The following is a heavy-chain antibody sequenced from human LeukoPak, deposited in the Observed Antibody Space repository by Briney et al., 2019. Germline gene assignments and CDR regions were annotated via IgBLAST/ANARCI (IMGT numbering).Heavy chain of an antibody. CDR2: VYISGFT. V-gene: IGHV4-61*02. J-gene: IGHJ5*02. CDR3: ARDHEGGNYGGNSNWFDP. CDR1: GGSISSGDYY. D-gene: IGHD4-23*01. Sequence: PSQTLSLTCTVSGGSISSGDYYWSWIRQPAGKGLEWIGRVYISGFTNYNPSLKSRVTISVDTSRNQFSLKLSSVTAADTVVYYCARDHEGGNYGGNSNWFDPWGQGTLVTVSS.